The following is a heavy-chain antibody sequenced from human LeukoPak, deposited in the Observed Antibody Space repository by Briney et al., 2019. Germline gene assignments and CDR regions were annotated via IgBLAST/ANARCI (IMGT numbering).Heavy chain of an antibody. J-gene: IGHJ6*03. CDR2: IHQFGSP. Sequence: PSETLSLTCTVSGDSGSRSDWWSWVRQPPEKGLEWIGEIHQFGSPNYNPSLKSRVTLLVDKSSNQFSLKLSSVTAADTAVYYCAASPRSGAYYMDVWGKGTTVTVSS. V-gene: IGHV4-4*02. CDR1: GDSGSRSDW. D-gene: IGHD3-10*01. CDR3: AASPRSGAYYMDV.